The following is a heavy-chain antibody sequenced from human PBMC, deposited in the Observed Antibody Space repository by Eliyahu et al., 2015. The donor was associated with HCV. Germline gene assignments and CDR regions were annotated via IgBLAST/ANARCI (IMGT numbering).Heavy chain of an antibody. CDR3: AKDQGGWYTGGYFDY. D-gene: IGHD6-19*01. V-gene: IGHV3-23*01. CDR2: ISGSGGST. Sequence: EVQLLESGGGLVQPGGSLRLSCAASGFTFXSYAMSWVRQAPGKGLGWVSAISGSGGSTYYADSVKGRFTISRDNSKNTLYLQMNSLRAEDTAVYYCAKDQGGWYTGGYFDYWGQGTLVTVSS. CDR1: GFTFXSYA. J-gene: IGHJ4*02.